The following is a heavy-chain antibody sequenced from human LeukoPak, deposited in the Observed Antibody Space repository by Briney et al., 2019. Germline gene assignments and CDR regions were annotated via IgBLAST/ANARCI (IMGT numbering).Heavy chain of an antibody. CDR3: AKGDWLDY. Sequence: GRFLRLSCAASGFSFDDFAMHWVRQAPGRGLEWVSGISWNSGSITYADSVKGRFTISRDNAKSSLYLQMDSLRTEDTALYYCAKGDWLDYWGQGTLVTVSS. CDR2: ISWNSGSI. V-gene: IGHV3-9*01. CDR1: GFSFDDFA. D-gene: IGHD1-26*01. J-gene: IGHJ4*02.